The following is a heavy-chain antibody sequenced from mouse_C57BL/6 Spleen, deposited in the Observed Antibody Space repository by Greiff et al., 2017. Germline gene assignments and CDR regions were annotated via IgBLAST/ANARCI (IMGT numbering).Heavy chain of an antibody. J-gene: IGHJ4*01. CDR2: IHPSDSDT. Sequence: QVQLQQPGAELVKPGASVKVSCKASGYTFTSYWMHWVKQRPGQGLEWIGRIHPSDSDTNYNQKFEGKATLTVDKSSSTAYMQLSSLTSEDSAVYYCAIKEGYGYAMDYWGQGTSVTVSS. CDR1: GYTFTSYW. V-gene: IGHV1-74*01. CDR3: AIKEGYGYAMDY. D-gene: IGHD2-2*01.